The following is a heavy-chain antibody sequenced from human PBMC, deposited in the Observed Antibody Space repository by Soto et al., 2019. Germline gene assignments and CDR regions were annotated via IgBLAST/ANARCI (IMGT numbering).Heavy chain of an antibody. CDR1: GFTFSSYG. CDR2: ISYDGSNK. J-gene: IGHJ6*02. CDR3: AKIRDYYYYGMDV. V-gene: IGHV3-30*18. D-gene: IGHD3-16*01. Sequence: GESLKISCAASGFTFSSYGMHWVRQAPGKGLEWVAVISYDGSNKYYADSVKGRFTISRDNSKNTLYLQMNSLRAEDTAVYYCAKIRDYYYYGMDVWGQGTTVTVSS.